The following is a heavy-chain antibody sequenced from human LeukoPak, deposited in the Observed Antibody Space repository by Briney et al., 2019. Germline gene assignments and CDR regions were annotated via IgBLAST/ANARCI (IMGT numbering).Heavy chain of an antibody. CDR3: ARHIRAAAEEAFDI. CDR2: IYPGDSDT. V-gene: IGHV5-51*01. CDR1: GYRSISYW. D-gene: IGHD6-13*01. Sequence: GESLKISCKASGYRSISYWIGWVIQMPGKGLEWMGIIYPGDSDTRYSPSFQGQVTISADKSISTAYLQWSSLKASDTAMYYCARHIRAAAEEAFDIWGQGTMVTVSS. J-gene: IGHJ3*02.